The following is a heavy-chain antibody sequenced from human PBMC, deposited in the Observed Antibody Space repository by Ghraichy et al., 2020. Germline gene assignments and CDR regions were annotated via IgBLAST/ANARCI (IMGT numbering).Heavy chain of an antibody. CDR2: FDPDDGET. Sequence: ASVKVSCKVSGYTLTELSMHWVRQAPGKGLEWMGGFDPDDGETIYAQKFQGRVTMTEDTSTDTAYMELSSLRSEDTAVYYCATPTDFYDSSGYHYWGQGTLVTVSS. J-gene: IGHJ4*02. CDR1: GYTLTELS. D-gene: IGHD3-22*01. CDR3: ATPTDFYDSSGYHY. V-gene: IGHV1-24*01.